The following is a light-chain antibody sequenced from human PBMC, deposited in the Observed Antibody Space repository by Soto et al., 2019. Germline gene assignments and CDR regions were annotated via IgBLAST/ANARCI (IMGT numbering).Light chain of an antibody. CDR3: QKSYSTPRK. CDR2: GAS. J-gene: IGKJ1*01. Sequence: EIEMTQSPATLSLAPGERVTLSLRASESVSTNLAWYQQKAGQAPRLLIYGASTRATGIPARFSGSGSGTDFTLSISSLQPEDFATYYCQKSYSTPRKFGQGTKVDIK. CDR1: ESVSTN. V-gene: IGKV3-15*01.